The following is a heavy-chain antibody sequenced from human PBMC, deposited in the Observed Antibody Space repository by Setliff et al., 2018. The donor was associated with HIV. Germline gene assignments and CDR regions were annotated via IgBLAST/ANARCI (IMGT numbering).Heavy chain of an antibody. CDR2: INAGNGNT. J-gene: IGHJ4*02. Sequence: ASVKVSCKASGYTFIYYAMHWVRQAPGQRLEWMGWINAGNGNTKYSQKFQGRVTISRDTSTSTAYMELRSLRSDDTAVYYCARDMTTPFDYWGQGTLVTVSS. CDR3: ARDMTTPFDY. CDR1: GYTFIYYA. D-gene: IGHD4-17*01. V-gene: IGHV1-3*01.